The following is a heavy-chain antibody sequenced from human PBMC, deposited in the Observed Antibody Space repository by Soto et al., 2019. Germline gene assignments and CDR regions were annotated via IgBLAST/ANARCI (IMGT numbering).Heavy chain of an antibody. CDR3: TSTQVVPAVRFDP. Sequence: VSLRLSCAASGFTFSGSVMHWVRQASGKGLEWVGRIRSKANSYATAYAASVKGRFTISRDDSKNTAYLQMNSLKTEDTAVYYCTSTQVVPAVRFDPWGQGTLVTVSS. V-gene: IGHV3-73*01. CDR1: GFTFSGSV. CDR2: IRSKANSYAT. D-gene: IGHD2-2*01. J-gene: IGHJ5*02.